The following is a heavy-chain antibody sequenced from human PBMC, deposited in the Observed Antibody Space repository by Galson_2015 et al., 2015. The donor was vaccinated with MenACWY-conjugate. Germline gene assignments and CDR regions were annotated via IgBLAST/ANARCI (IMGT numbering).Heavy chain of an antibody. V-gene: IGHV3-48*04. CDR2: TT. D-gene: IGHD3-16*01. CDR3: ARLGGSYGHFDY. Sequence: TTYYADSVKGRFTISRDNAKNSLYLQMNSLRAEDTAVYYCARLGGSYGHFDYWGQGTLVTVSS. J-gene: IGHJ4*02.